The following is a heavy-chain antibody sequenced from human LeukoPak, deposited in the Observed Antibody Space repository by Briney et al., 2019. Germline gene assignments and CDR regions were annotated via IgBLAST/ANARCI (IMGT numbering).Heavy chain of an antibody. V-gene: IGHV3-23*01. D-gene: IGHD1-26*01. CDR2: ISGSGGST. CDR1: GFTFSNYA. CDR3: AKDMGESGSYYLGY. Sequence: PGGSLRLSCAASGFTFSNYAMSWVRQAPGKGLEWVSAISGSGGSTYYAASVKGRFTISRDNSKNTLYLQMNSLRGEDTALYYCAKDMGESGSYYLGYWGQGTLVTVSS. J-gene: IGHJ4*02.